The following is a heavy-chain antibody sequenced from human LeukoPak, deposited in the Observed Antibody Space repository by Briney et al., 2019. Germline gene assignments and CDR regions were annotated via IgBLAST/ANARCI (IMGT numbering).Heavy chain of an antibody. CDR2: INHSGNT. CDR1: GGSFSGYY. J-gene: IGHJ5*02. D-gene: IGHD5-18*01. Sequence: SETLSLTCAVYGGSFSGYYWSWIRQPPGKGLEWIGEINHSGNTNYNPSLKSRVTISVDTSKNQFSLKLSSVTAADTAVYYCAKYSYGYPNWFDPWGQGTLVTVSS. V-gene: IGHV4-34*01. CDR3: AKYSYGYPNWFDP.